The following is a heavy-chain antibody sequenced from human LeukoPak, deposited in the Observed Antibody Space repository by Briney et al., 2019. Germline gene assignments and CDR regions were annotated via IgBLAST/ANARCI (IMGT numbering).Heavy chain of an antibody. CDR3: AKGVTTVRIYCHGMDV. CDR2: ISGSGDSR. CDR1: GFTFSSCA. Sequence: LPGGSLRLSCAASGFTFSSCAMSWVRQAPGKGLEWVSLISGSGDSRYYADSVKGRFTISRDNAKNTLWLQMNSLRAEDTAVYYCAKGVTTVRIYCHGMDVWGQGTTVTVSS. V-gene: IGHV3-23*01. J-gene: IGHJ6*02. D-gene: IGHD4-17*01.